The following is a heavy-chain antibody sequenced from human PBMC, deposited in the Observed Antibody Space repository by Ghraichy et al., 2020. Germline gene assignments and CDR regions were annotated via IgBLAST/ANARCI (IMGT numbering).Heavy chain of an antibody. CDR1: GFTFSSYA. J-gene: IGHJ4*02. CDR3: AKKARGGLWFGETH. D-gene: IGHD3-10*01. CDR2: ISGSGGST. V-gene: IGHV3-23*01. Sequence: GGSLRLSCAASGFTFSSYAMSWVRQAPGTGLEWVSAISGSGGSTYYADSVKGRFTISRDNSKNTLYLQMNSLRAEDTAVYYCAKKARGGLWFGETHWGQGTLVTVSS.